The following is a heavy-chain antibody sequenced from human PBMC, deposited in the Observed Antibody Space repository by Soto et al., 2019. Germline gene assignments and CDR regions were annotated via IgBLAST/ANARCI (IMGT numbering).Heavy chain of an antibody. CDR3: AQTLGLAVAGPGRFHL. D-gene: IGHD6-19*01. Sequence: QVQLVQSGAEVKKPGSSVKVSCKASGGTFSNYAISWVRQAPGQGLEWMGGITPFFGTANYAQKFQGRVSVTADEAMTKAYRELSRLRSEDTAVYYCAQTLGLAVAGPGRFHLWGRGTLVTVSS. J-gene: IGHJ2*01. CDR1: GGTFSNYA. V-gene: IGHV1-69*12. CDR2: ITPFFGTA.